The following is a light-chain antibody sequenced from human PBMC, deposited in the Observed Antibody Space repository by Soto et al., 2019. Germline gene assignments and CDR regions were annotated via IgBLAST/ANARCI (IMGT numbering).Light chain of an antibody. CDR3: QQYCGSPFT. J-gene: IGKJ4*01. CDR2: CAS. Sequence: EIVLTQSPGTLSLSPGERATLSCRASPSVSNSYLAWYQQKPGQATRLLIYCASSTATGIPDRFSGSGSRTDFTLTISRLEPEDYAVYYCQQYCGSPFTFGGGTKVEIK. V-gene: IGKV3-20*01. CDR1: PSVSNSY.